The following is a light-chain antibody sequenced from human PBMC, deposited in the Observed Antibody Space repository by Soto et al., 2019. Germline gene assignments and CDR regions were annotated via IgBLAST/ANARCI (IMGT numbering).Light chain of an antibody. CDR3: QQYGSSPLT. CDR1: QSVSSSN. J-gene: IGKJ4*02. CDR2: DAS. Sequence: IVLTQSPATLSLSPGERATLSCGASQSVSSSNLAWYQQKPGLAPRLLIYDASSRATGIPDRFSGSGSGTDFTLTISRLEPEDFAVYYCQQYGSSPLTFGGGTKVEIK. V-gene: IGKV3D-20*01.